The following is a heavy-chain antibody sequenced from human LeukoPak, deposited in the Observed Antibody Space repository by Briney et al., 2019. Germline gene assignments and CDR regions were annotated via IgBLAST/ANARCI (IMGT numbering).Heavy chain of an antibody. Sequence: SETLSLTCAVYGGSFSGYYWSWIRQPPGKGLEWIGEINHSGSTNYNPSLKSRVTISVDTSKNQFSLKLRSVTAADTAVYYCAGYSSGWLFDYWGEGTLVTVSS. V-gene: IGHV4-34*01. CDR2: INHSGST. CDR3: AGYSSGWLFDY. D-gene: IGHD6-19*01. CDR1: GGSFSGYY. J-gene: IGHJ4*02.